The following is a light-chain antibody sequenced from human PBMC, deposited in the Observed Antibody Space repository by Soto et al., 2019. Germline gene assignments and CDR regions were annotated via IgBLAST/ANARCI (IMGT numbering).Light chain of an antibody. CDR1: QGISSG. Sequence: AIQLTPSPSALSASVGDRVPITCRASQGISSGLAWYQQRPGKSPKLLIYDASILESGVPSRFSDSGAGTDFTLTISSLQPEDFATYYCQQFKHFPITFGGGTKVDIK. CDR3: QQFKHFPIT. CDR2: DAS. V-gene: IGKV1D-13*01. J-gene: IGKJ4*01.